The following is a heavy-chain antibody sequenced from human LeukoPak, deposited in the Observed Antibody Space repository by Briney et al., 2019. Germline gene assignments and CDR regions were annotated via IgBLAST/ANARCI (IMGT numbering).Heavy chain of an antibody. D-gene: IGHD2-2*01. J-gene: IGHJ6*02. CDR2: IRPDGSQK. CDR3: ARDFQPRYCSSSSCSPA. Sequence: QPGGSLRLSCAASGFTFRNYWMSWVRQAPGEGLEWVANIRPDGSQKYYVDSARGRFTISRDNAKSSLYLQMSSLRPEDTATYYCARDFQPRYCSSSSCSPAWGQGTTVTVSS. V-gene: IGHV3-7*03. CDR1: GFTFRNYW.